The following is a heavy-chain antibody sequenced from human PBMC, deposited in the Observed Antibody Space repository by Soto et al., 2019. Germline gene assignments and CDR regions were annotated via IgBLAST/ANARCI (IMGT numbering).Heavy chain of an antibody. D-gene: IGHD5-18*01. CDR1: GFTFSTYG. V-gene: IGHV3-33*01. Sequence: QVQLVESGGGVVQPGKSLRLSCAASGFTFSTYGMHWVRQAPGKGLEWVAVIWYDGSNKYHGDSLKGRFTISRDNSKNTLYLQINNLRADATAVYYCGRDGALGDTAVVDSWGQGTLVTVSS. J-gene: IGHJ4*02. CDR2: IWYDGSNK. CDR3: GRDGALGDTAVVDS.